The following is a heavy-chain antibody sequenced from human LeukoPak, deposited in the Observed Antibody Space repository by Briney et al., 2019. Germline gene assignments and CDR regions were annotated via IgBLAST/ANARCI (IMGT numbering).Heavy chain of an antibody. V-gene: IGHV3-23*05. CDR3: AKGTYYDILTGYSYLSY. CDR1: GFTFSTYA. Sequence: GGSLRLSCAASGFTFSTYAMSWVRQAPGKGLEWVSTIDTSGDNTFYADSVKGRFTISRDNSKNTLYLQMNSLRAEDTAVYYCAKGTYYDILTGYSYLSYWGQGTLVTVSS. CDR2: IDTSGDNT. D-gene: IGHD3-9*01. J-gene: IGHJ4*02.